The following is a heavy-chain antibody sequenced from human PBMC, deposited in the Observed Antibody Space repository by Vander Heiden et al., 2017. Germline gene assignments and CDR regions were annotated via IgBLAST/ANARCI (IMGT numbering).Heavy chain of an antibody. J-gene: IGHJ5*02. CDR3: ARQGGYCSSTSCSNWFDP. CDR2: IYPGDSDT. V-gene: IGHV5-51*01. Sequence: EVQLVQSGAEVKKPGESLKISCKGSGYSFTSYWVGWVLQMPGKGLEWMGIIYPGDSDTRYSPSFQGQVTISADKSISTAYLQWSSLKASDTAMYYCARQGGYCSSTSCSNWFDPWGQGTLVTVSS. D-gene: IGHD2-2*03. CDR1: GYSFTSYW.